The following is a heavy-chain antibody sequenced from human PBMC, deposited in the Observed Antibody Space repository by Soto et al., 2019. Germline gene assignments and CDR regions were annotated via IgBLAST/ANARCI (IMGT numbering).Heavy chain of an antibody. Sequence: SENLSLTCAVYGGSFSGYYWSWIRQPPGKGLEWIGEINHSGSTNYNPSLKSRVTISVDTSKNQFSLKLSSVTAADTAVYYCARLGGSGSYPLDYWGQGTLVTVS. J-gene: IGHJ4*02. D-gene: IGHD3-10*01. CDR2: INHSGST. CDR1: GGSFSGYY. CDR3: ARLGGSGSYPLDY. V-gene: IGHV4-34*01.